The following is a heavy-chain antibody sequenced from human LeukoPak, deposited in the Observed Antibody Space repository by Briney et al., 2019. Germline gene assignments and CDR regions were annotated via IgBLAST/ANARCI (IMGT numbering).Heavy chain of an antibody. D-gene: IGHD6-13*01. J-gene: IGHJ5*02. CDR3: ARDLQAWYSSSWYTNTNWFDH. CDR1: GFTFNSYW. V-gene: IGHV3-74*01. Sequence: GGSLRLSCAASGFTFNSYWMHWVRQAPGKGLVWVSRINSDGSSTTYADSVKGRFTISRDNVKNTLYLQMNSLRAEDTAVYYCARDLQAWYSSSWYTNTNWFDHWGQGTLVTVSS. CDR2: INSDGSST.